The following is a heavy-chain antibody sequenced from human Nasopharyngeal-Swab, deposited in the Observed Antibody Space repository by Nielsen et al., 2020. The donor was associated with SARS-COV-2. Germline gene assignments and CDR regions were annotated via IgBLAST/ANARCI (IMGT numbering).Heavy chain of an antibody. Sequence: AETLSLTCAVYGGSFSGYYWSWIRQPPGKGLEWIGETKHSGSTNYNPSLKSRVTISVDTSKNQSSLKLSSVTAADTSVYYCARRGYSYAPRDWGQGTLVTVSS. CDR3: ARRGYSYAPRD. V-gene: IGHV4-34*01. CDR1: GGSFSGYY. D-gene: IGHD5-18*01. CDR2: TKHSGST. J-gene: IGHJ4*02.